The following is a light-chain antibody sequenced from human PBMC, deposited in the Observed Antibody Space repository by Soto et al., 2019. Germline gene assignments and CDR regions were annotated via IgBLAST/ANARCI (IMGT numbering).Light chain of an antibody. CDR3: QSYDNSICGTVV. CDR1: IRDVGGYDY. Sequence: QSALTQPPSASGTPGRSVTISCTGTIRDVGGYDYVSWFQQHPGKAPKLIIYEVTKRPSGFPDRFAASKSGNTASLTITGLQAADEVDYYCQSYDNSICGTVVFGGGTKVTVL. CDR2: EVT. J-gene: IGLJ3*02. V-gene: IGLV2-8*01.